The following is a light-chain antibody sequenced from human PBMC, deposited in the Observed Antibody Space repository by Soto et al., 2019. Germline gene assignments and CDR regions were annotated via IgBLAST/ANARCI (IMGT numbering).Light chain of an antibody. J-gene: IGKJ2*01. CDR3: QQYANLPPYT. Sequence: DIQMTQSPSSLSASVGDRVTITCQASQDISNYLNWYQQKPGKAPKLLIYDASNLEIGVPSRFSGSGSGTDFTFTISSLQPEDIATYYCQQYANLPPYTFGQGTKLEIK. CDR2: DAS. CDR1: QDISNY. V-gene: IGKV1-33*01.